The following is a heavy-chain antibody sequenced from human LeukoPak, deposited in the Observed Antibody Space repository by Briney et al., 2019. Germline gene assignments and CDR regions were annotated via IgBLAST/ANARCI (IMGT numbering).Heavy chain of an antibody. V-gene: IGHV4-30-4*08. CDR2: IYYSGST. CDR1: GGSISSGDYY. J-gene: IGHJ4*02. D-gene: IGHD6-19*01. Sequence: SQTLSLTCTVSGGSISSGDYYWSWIRQPPGEGLEWIGYIYYSGSTYYNPSLKSRVTISVDTSKNQFSLKLSSVTAADTAVYYCASETSSGWSQSVHYWGQGTLVTVSS. CDR3: ASETSSGWSQSVHY.